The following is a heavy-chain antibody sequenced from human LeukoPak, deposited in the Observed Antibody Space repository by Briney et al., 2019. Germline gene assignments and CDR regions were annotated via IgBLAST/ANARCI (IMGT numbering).Heavy chain of an antibody. D-gene: IGHD2-21*02. CDR1: GYTFTSYY. CDR3: ARDRGDQTLDY. CDR2: INPSGGST. Sequence: ASVKVSCKASGYTFTSYYMHWVRQAPGQGLEWMGIINPSGGSTSYAQKFQGRVTMTRDMSTSTVYMELSSLRSEDTAVYYCARDRGDQTLDYWGQGTLVTVSS. V-gene: IGHV1-46*03. J-gene: IGHJ4*02.